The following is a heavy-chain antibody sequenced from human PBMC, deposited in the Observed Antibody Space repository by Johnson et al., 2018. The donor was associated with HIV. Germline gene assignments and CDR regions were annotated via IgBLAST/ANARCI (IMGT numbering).Heavy chain of an antibody. CDR1: GFTFSSYG. V-gene: IGHV3-30*02. Sequence: QVQLVESGGGVVQPGGSLRLSCAASGFTFSSYGMHWVRQAPGKGLEWVAFIRYDGSNKYYADSVKGRFTISRDNSKNTLYLQMNSMGAEDTAVYYCAKDISQWLIRAFDIWGQGTMVTVSS. CDR2: IRYDGSNK. J-gene: IGHJ3*02. D-gene: IGHD5-12*01. CDR3: AKDISQWLIRAFDI.